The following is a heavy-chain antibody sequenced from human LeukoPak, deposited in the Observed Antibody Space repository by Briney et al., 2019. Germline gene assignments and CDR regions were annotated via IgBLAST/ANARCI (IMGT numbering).Heavy chain of an antibody. CDR2: LDQGGSDD. Sequence: GGSLRLSCAAFGFIFSDYSMTWVRQAPGKGLEWVANLDQGGSDDFYLDSVRGRFIISRDNARNSLYLQMNGLRVEDTAVYYCARDVSLGFWSGYSDYWGHGTLVAVAS. D-gene: IGHD3-3*01. CDR1: GFIFSDYS. J-gene: IGHJ4*01. CDR3: ARDVSLGFWSGYSDY. V-gene: IGHV3-7*01.